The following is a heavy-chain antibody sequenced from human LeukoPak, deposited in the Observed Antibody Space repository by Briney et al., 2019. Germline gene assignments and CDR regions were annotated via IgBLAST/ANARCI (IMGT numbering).Heavy chain of an antibody. CDR2: ISGSGGST. J-gene: IGHJ4*02. D-gene: IGHD6-13*01. Sequence: GGSLRLSCAASGFTFSSYAMSWVRQAPGKGLEWVSAISGSGGSTYYADSVKGRFTISRDNSKNTLYLRMNSLRAEDTAVYYCAKSSSSWYRFDYWGQGTLVTVSS. V-gene: IGHV3-23*01. CDR3: AKSSSSWYRFDY. CDR1: GFTFSSYA.